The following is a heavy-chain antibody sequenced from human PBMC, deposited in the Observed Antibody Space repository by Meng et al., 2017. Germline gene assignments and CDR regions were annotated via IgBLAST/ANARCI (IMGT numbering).Heavy chain of an antibody. V-gene: IGHV1-3*01. D-gene: IGHD4-17*01. Sequence: VQLVQSGAEVKKPGASVKVSCKASGYTFTSYAMHWVRQAPGQRLEWMGWINAGNGNTKYSQKFQGRVTITRDTSASTAYMELSRLRSDDTAMYYCYGDYSQGPNWGQGTLVTVSS. CDR3: YGDYSQGPN. CDR1: GYTFTSYA. CDR2: INAGNGNT. J-gene: IGHJ4*02.